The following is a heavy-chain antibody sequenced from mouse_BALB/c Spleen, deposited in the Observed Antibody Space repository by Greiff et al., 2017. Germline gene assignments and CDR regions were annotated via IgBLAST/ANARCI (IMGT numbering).Heavy chain of an antibody. CDR3: ANYYGSRNWYFDV. CDR1: GFTFSSYT. Sequence: EVKLMESGGGLVKPGGSLKLSCAASGFTFSSYTMSWVRQTPEKRLEWVATISSGGGNTYYPDSVKGRFTISRDNAKNNLYLQMSSLRSEDTALYYCANYYGSRNWYFDVWGAGTTVTVSS. J-gene: IGHJ1*01. CDR2: ISSGGGNT. D-gene: IGHD1-1*01. V-gene: IGHV5-9*03.